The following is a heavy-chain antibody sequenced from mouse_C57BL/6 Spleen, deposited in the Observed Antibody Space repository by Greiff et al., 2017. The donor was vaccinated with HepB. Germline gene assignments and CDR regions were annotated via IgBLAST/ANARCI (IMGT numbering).Heavy chain of an antibody. CDR2: IAPANGNT. J-gene: IGHJ2*01. CDR1: GFNIKNTY. D-gene: IGHD1-1*01. V-gene: IGHV14-3*01. CDR3: ARDYDSPDY. Sequence: EVQLQQSVAELVRPGASVKLSCTASGFNIKNTYMLWVKQRPEQGLEWIGRIAPANGNTKYAPKFQGKATITADTSSNTAYLQLRSLTSEDTAIYYYARDYDSPDYWCQGTTLTVSS.